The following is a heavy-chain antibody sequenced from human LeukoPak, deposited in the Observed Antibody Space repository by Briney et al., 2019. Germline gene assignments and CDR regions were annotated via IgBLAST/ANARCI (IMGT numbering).Heavy chain of an antibody. V-gene: IGHV3-23*01. Sequence: PGGSLRLSCVASGFTFSSYAMSWVRQAPGKGLEWVSFIGTGGDTNYADYVKGRFTISRDNSKNTVYLQMSSLRAEDTALYYCARSLKYNLVGFDYWGQGTLVTVSS. CDR1: GFTFSSYA. J-gene: IGHJ4*02. D-gene: IGHD1-1*01. CDR3: ARSLKYNLVGFDY. CDR2: IGTGGDT.